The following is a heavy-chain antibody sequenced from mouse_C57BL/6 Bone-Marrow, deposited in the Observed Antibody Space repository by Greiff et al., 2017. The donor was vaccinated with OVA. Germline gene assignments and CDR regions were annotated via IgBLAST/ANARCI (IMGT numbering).Heavy chain of an antibody. V-gene: IGHV1-52*01. D-gene: IGHD2-1*01. CDR2: IDPSDSET. CDR3: ARTGNPYYFDY. CDR1: GYTFTSYW. J-gene: IGHJ2*01. Sequence: QVQLQQPGAELVRPGSSVKLSCKASGYTFTSYWMHWVKQRPIQGLEWIGNIDPSDSETHYNQKFKDKATLTVDKSSSTAYMQLSSLTSEDSAVYYCARTGNPYYFDYWGQGTTLTVSS.